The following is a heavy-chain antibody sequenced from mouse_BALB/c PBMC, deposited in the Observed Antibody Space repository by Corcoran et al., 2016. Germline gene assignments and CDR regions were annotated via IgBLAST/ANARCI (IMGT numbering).Heavy chain of an antibody. CDR2: IHTYTGEP. CDR1: GYAFSYDR. J-gene: IGHJ4*01. Sequence: QIQLVQSGPELKKPGETVILSCIAPGYAFSYDRREGVKKPVRKCLSMMGWIHTYTGEPTYVDDFKGRFDFSLETSASTAYLQINNLKNENTATYFCAIEPYAMDYWGQGTSGTVSS. D-gene: IGHD6-1*01. CDR3: AIEPYAMDY. V-gene: IGHV9-3-1*01.